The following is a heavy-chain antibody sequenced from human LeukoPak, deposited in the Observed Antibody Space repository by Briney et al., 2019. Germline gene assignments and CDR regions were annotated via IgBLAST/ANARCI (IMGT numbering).Heavy chain of an antibody. D-gene: IGHD6-13*01. CDR1: GFTFSSYW. CDR3: ATWGSSWYGFLSY. Sequence: GGSLRLSCAASGFTFSSYWMHWVRQAPGKGLVWVSRINTDGSSTSCADSVKGRFTISRDNAKNTLYLQMNSLRAEDTAVYYCATWGSSWYGFLSYWGQGTLVTVSS. CDR2: INTDGSST. J-gene: IGHJ4*02. V-gene: IGHV3-74*01.